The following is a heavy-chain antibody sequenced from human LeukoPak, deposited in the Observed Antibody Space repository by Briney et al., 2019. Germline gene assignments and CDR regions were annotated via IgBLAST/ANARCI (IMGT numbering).Heavy chain of an antibody. CDR2: MNPNSGGT. D-gene: IGHD2-2*02. Sequence: ASVKVSCKASGYTFTGYYMHWVRQAPGQGLEWMGWMNPNSGGTNYAQKFQGRVTMTKDTSISTAYMELSRLRSDDTAVYYCARGAPGFDCSSTSCYTGDYWGQGTLVTVSS. V-gene: IGHV1-2*02. J-gene: IGHJ4*02. CDR1: GYTFTGYY. CDR3: ARGAPGFDCSSTSCYTGDY.